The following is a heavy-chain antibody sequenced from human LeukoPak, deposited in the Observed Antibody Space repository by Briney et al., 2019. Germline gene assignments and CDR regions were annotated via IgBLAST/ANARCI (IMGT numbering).Heavy chain of an antibody. CDR3: AREGYDYVWGSYQDY. Sequence: SETLSLTCTVSGGSISRSNWGWIRQPPGKGLEWIGSMYFSGSTYYKPSLKSRVTISVDTSKNQFSLKLSSVTAADTAVYYCAREGYDYVWGSYQDYWGQGTLVTVSS. D-gene: IGHD3-16*02. J-gene: IGHJ4*02. CDR1: GGSISRSN. CDR2: MYFSGST. V-gene: IGHV4-39*07.